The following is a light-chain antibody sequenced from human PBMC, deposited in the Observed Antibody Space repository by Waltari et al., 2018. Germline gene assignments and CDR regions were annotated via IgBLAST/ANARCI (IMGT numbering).Light chain of an antibody. Sequence: QSVLTQPPSASGTPGQRVPISCSGSSSNIGSNTVNWYQQLPGTAPQFLSYSNNQRPSVVLVRFAGSKSGTSVSVAISGLQSEDEADYNCATWNDRLYNVVFGGGTKLSVL. J-gene: IGLJ2*01. V-gene: IGLV1-44*01. CDR2: SNN. CDR3: ATWNDRLYNVV. CDR1: SSNIGSNT.